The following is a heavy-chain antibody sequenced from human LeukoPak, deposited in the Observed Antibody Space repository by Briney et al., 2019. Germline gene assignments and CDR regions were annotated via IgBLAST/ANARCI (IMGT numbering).Heavy chain of an antibody. D-gene: IGHD6-6*01. Sequence: SGGSLRLSCAASAFTFSRYPMSGVPHAPGKGLEGVSAITYSCCNTYLADSLKGRFTISRDNSKHQLFLQMYSLRVEDKAVYYCAKGSSSSRPYYFDYWGQGTLVTVSS. V-gene: IGHV3-23*01. J-gene: IGHJ4*02. CDR2: ITYSCCNT. CDR1: AFTFSRYP. CDR3: AKGSSSSRPYYFDY.